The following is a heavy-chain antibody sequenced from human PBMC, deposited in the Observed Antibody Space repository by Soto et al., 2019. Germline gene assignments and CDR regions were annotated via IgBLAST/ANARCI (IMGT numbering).Heavy chain of an antibody. CDR1: GDSVTRSNW. Sequence: QVQLQESGPGLVKPSGTLSLTCTVSGDSVTRSNWWSWVRQSPGKGLEWIGEIYHSGNTKYNPSLKSRVTISVDKSKNPFSLHLTSVTAADTAVYYCASSGWSEDFYYYYGMDVWGQGTTVTVSS. V-gene: IGHV4-4*02. CDR2: IYHSGNT. CDR3: ASSGWSEDFYYYYGMDV. J-gene: IGHJ6*02. D-gene: IGHD6-19*01.